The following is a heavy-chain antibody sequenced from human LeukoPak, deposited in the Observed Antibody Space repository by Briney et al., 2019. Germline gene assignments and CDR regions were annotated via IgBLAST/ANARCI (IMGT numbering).Heavy chain of an antibody. CDR1: GGSISSSSYY. D-gene: IGHD6-13*01. CDR3: ARELRGAAGTNLRPATYYYMDV. Sequence: SETLSLTCTVSGGSISSSSYYWGWIRQPPGKGLEWIGSIYYSGSTYYNPSLKSRVTISVDTSKNQFSLKLSSVTAADTAVYYCARELRGAAGTNLRPATYYYMDVWGKGTTVTVSS. CDR2: IYYSGST. J-gene: IGHJ6*03. V-gene: IGHV4-39*07.